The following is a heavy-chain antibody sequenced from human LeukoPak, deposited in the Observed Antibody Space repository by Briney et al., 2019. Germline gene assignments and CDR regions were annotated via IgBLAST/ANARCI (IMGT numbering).Heavy chain of an antibody. CDR3: AAPYYYDSSGYYWGLDY. Sequence: GGSLRLSCAASGFTFDDYAMHWVRQAPGKGLGWVSLISGDGGSTYYADSVKGRFTISRDNSKNSLYLQMNSLRTEDTALYYCAAPYYYDSSGYYWGLDYWGQGTLVTVSS. D-gene: IGHD3-22*01. CDR1: GFTFDDYA. CDR2: ISGDGGST. J-gene: IGHJ4*02. V-gene: IGHV3-43*02.